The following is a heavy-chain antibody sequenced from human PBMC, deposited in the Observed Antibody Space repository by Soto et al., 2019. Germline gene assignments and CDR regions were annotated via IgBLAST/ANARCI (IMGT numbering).Heavy chain of an antibody. V-gene: IGHV4-59*08. J-gene: IGHJ4*02. D-gene: IGHD5-12*01. CDR2: IYYSGST. CDR1: GGSISSYY. CDR3: ARQASVRGYEYFDY. Sequence: SETLSLTCTVSGGSISSYYWSWIRQPPGKGLEWIGYIYYSGSTNYNPSLKSRVTISVDTSKNQFSLKLSSVTAADTAVYYCARQASVRGYEYFDYWGQGTLVTVSS.